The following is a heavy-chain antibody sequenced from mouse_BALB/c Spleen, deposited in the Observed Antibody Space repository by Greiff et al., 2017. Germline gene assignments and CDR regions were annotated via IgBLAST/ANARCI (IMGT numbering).Heavy chain of an antibody. V-gene: IGHV1S81*02. CDR3: ARGLFAY. J-gene: IGHJ3*01. D-gene: IGHD3-1*01. CDR2: INPSNGRT. CDR1: GYTFTSYW. Sequence: QVQLQQSGAELVKPGASVKLSCKASGYTFTSYWMHWVKQRPGQGLEWIGEINPSNGRTNYNEKFKSKATLTVDKSSSTAYMQLSSLTSEDSAVYYCARGLFAYWGQGTLVTVSA.